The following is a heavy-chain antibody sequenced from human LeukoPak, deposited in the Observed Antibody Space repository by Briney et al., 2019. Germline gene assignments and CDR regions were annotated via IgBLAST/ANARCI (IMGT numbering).Heavy chain of an antibody. D-gene: IGHD2-2*01. J-gene: IGHJ4*02. CDR1: GDSVSSSNYY. V-gene: IGHV4-61*01. CDR3: ARSGEGYCSSTSCYFDY. CDR2: IYYSGST. Sequence: PSESLSLTCTVSGDSVSSSNYYWAWIRQPPGKGLEWIGYIYYSGSTNYNPSLKSRVTISVDTSKNQFSLKLSSVTAADTAVYYCARSGEGYCSSTSCYFDYWGQGTLVTVSS.